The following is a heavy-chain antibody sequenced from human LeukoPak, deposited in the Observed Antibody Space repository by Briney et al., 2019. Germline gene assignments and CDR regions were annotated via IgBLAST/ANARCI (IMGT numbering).Heavy chain of an antibody. CDR3: AGVTLSLGPFDY. CDR2: IYYSGST. V-gene: IGHV4-59*11. Sequence: SETLSLTCTVSGASINSHYWSWIRQPPGKGLEWIAYIYYSGSTSYNPSFKSRVTMSVDTSKNQFSLRLKSVTAADTAVYYCAGVTLSLGPFDYWGQGTLVTVSS. CDR1: GASINSHY. D-gene: IGHD2/OR15-2a*01. J-gene: IGHJ4*02.